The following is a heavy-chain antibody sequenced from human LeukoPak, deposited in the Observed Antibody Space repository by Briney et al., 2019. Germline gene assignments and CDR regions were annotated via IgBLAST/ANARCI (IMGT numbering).Heavy chain of an antibody. D-gene: IGHD5-24*01. Sequence: SETLSLTCTVSGGSISSSSYYWGWIRQPPGKGLEWIGSIYYSGSTYNNPSLKSRVTISVDTSKNQFSLKLSSVTAADTAVYYCARPTIALLAFDIWGQGTMVTVSS. CDR1: GGSISSSSYY. V-gene: IGHV4-39*07. J-gene: IGHJ3*02. CDR2: IYYSGST. CDR3: ARPTIALLAFDI.